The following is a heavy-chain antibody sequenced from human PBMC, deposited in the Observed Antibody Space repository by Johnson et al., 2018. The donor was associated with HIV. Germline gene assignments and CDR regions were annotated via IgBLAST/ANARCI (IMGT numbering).Heavy chain of an antibody. CDR2: IKSKTDGGTT. Sequence: EVQLVESGGGLVKPGGSLRLSCAASGFTFSNAWMSWVRQAPGKGLEWVGRIKSKTDGGTTDYAAPVKGRFTISRDNAKNSLYLQMNSLRAEDTAVYYCARANYYHNWGQGTMVTVSS. D-gene: IGHD3-10*01. CDR1: GFTFSNAW. CDR3: ARANYYHN. J-gene: IGHJ3*02. V-gene: IGHV3-15*01.